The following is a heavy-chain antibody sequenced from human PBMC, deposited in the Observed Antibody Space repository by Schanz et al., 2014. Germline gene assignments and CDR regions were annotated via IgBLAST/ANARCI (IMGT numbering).Heavy chain of an antibody. V-gene: IGHV1-46*01. J-gene: IGHJ4*02. CDR1: GYTFTSDS. CDR3: ARDRVDAAGGVDY. Sequence: QVQLVQSGAEVKKPGASVKASCKASGYTFTSDSMHWVRQAPGQGIEWMGMINPSGDSTTYGQKFHGRVTMTRDTSKSTSCLELSTVRYEDTNVDYCARDRVDAAGGVDYWGQGTTVTVSS. D-gene: IGHD6-13*01. CDR2: INPSGDST.